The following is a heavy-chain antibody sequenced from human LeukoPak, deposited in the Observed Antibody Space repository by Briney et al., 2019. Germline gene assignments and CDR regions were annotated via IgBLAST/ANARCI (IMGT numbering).Heavy chain of an antibody. Sequence: ASVKVSCKASGYTFTSYGISWVRQAPGQGLEWMGWISAYNGNTNYAQKFQGRVTMTRDTSTSTVYMELSSLRSEDTAVYYCARAELRRHNWFDPWGQGTLVTVSS. CDR1: GYTFTSYG. J-gene: IGHJ5*02. D-gene: IGHD1-26*01. V-gene: IGHV1-18*01. CDR3: ARAELRRHNWFDP. CDR2: ISAYNGNT.